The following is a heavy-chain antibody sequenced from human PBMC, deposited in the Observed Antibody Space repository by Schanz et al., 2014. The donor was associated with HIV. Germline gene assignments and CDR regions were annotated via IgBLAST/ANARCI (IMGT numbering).Heavy chain of an antibody. D-gene: IGHD3-16*01. J-gene: IGHJ4*03. V-gene: IGHV4-34*01. CDR2: INDSGRA. CDR3: AKDGGRMGGQRQLFAY. Sequence: QVQLQQWGAGLLKPSETLSLTCAVYGGSFSGDYWTWLRQSPGKALEWIGEINDSGRASINPSLKSRVTRSVDTSKNQFSLKLSSVTAADTAFYYCAKDGGRMGGQRQLFAYWGHGTLVTVSS. CDR1: GGSFSGDY.